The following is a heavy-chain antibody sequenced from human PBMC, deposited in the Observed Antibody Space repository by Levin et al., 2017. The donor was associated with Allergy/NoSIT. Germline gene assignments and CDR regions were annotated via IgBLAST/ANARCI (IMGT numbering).Heavy chain of an antibody. J-gene: IGHJ6*02. V-gene: IGHV3-73*01. CDR2: IRSRPFSYAT. D-gene: IGHD2-2*01. CDR3: STYCTSTSCYDYHYYGMDG. Sequence: GGSLRLSCAASGFTFSGSVVHWVRRAPGKGLEWIGRIRSRPFSYATTYAASVKGRFTISRDDSKNTAFLQMNSLKTEDTAVYYCSTYCTSTSCYDYHYYGMDGWGQGTTVTVSS. CDR1: GFTFSGSV.